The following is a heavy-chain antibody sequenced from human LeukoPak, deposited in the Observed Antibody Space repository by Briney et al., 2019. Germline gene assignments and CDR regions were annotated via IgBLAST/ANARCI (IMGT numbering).Heavy chain of an antibody. Sequence: PSETLSLTCTVSGGSISSYYWSWIRQPLGKGLEWIGYIYYSGSTNYNPSLKSRVTISVDTSKNQFSLKLSSVTAADTAVYYCASHYCSGGSCYSFDYWGQGTLVTVSS. D-gene: IGHD2-15*01. CDR1: GGSISSYY. CDR2: IYYSGST. J-gene: IGHJ4*02. V-gene: IGHV4-59*08. CDR3: ASHYCSGGSCYSFDY.